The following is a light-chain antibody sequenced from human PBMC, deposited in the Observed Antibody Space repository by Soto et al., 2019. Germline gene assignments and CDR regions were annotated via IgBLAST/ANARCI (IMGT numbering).Light chain of an antibody. CDR1: QNVHIN. V-gene: IGKV3-15*01. CDR3: HQRSNWPPFT. CDR2: GVS. Sequence: TVMTQSPDTLSVSPGDTATLSCRSSQNVHINLAWYQQKPGQAPTLLIYGVSARAPGVPARFSGTGSGSEFTLTIRNLQSEDFVVYYCHQRSNWPPFTFGPGTKVDIK. J-gene: IGKJ3*01.